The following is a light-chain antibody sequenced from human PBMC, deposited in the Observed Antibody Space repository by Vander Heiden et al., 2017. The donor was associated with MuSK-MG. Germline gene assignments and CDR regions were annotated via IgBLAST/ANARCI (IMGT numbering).Light chain of an antibody. CDR2: GAS. CDR3: QQYGSSLFT. CDR1: QSVSSSD. Sequence: EIVLTQSPGTLSLSPGERATLSCRASQSVSSSDLAWYQQKPGQAPRLRIYGASSRATGIPDRFSGSGSGTDFTLTISRLEPEDFAVYYCQQYGSSLFTFGGGTKVEIK. J-gene: IGKJ4*01. V-gene: IGKV3-20*01.